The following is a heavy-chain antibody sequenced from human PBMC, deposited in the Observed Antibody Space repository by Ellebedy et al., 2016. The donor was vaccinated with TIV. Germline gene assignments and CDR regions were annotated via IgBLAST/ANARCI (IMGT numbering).Heavy chain of an antibody. Sequence: MPSETLSLTCTVSGGPISSHYWTWIRQLPGKGLEWIGYVSYSGSTNYNPSLTSRVTISVDTSENQFSLRLLPVTAADTAVYYCARPFTFWGGDCYPDWYFDLWGRGTLVTVSS. D-gene: IGHD2-21*02. CDR3: ARPFTFWGGDCYPDWYFDL. CDR2: VSYSGST. V-gene: IGHV4-59*08. CDR1: GGPISSHY. J-gene: IGHJ2*01.